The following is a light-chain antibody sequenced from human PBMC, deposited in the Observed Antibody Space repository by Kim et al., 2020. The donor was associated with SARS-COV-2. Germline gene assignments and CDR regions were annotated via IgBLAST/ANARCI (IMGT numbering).Light chain of an antibody. J-gene: IGKJ4*01. CDR2: EAS. CDR3: QQRSKWPLT. CDR1: QRVSSY. V-gene: IGKV3-11*01. Sequence: IVLTQSPATLSLSPGERATLSCRASQRVSSYLAWDPQKPGQAPRLLIYEASNRATGIPARFSGSGSGTDFCLTISSLEPEDFAVYYCQQRSKWPLTFGGGTKVDSK.